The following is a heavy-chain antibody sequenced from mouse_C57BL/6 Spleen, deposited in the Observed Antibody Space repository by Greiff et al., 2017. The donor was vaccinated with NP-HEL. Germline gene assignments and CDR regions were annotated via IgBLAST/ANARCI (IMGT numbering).Heavy chain of an antibody. CDR3: ARKYATVVGYFEV. Sequence: VQLQQSGAELARPGASVKLSCKASGYTFTSYGISWVKQRTGQGLEWIGEIYPRSGNTYYNEKFKGKATLTADKSSSTAYMELRSLTSEDSAVYFCARKYATVVGYFEVWGTGTTVTVSS. D-gene: IGHD1-1*01. V-gene: IGHV1-81*01. CDR1: GYTFTSYG. CDR2: IYPRSGNT. J-gene: IGHJ1*03.